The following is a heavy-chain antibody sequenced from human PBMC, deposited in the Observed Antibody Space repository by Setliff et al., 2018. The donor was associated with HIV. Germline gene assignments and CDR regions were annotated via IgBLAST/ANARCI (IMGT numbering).Heavy chain of an antibody. CDR2: INHSGTT. CDR3: ARGVVVVPAARDYYYYLDV. Sequence: SETLSLTCAVYGGSFTGYYWTWIRQPPGKGREWSGEINHSGTTNHNPSLKSRVIISVDMSKNQFSLKVNSVTAADTAVYYCARGVVVVPAARDYYYYLDVWGKGTTVTVSS. J-gene: IGHJ6*03. CDR1: GGSFTGYY. D-gene: IGHD2-2*01. V-gene: IGHV4-34*01.